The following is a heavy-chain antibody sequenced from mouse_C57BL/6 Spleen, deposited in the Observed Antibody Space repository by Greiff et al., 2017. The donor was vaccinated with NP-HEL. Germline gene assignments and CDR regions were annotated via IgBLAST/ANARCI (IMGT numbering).Heavy chain of an antibody. J-gene: IGHJ3*01. D-gene: IGHD2-4*01. Sequence: VQLQQSGAELVKPGASVKISCKASGYAFSSYWMNWVKQRPGKGLEWIGQIYPGDGDTNYNGKFKGKATLTADKSSSTAYMQLSSLTSEDSAVYFCARRGYDYERFAYWGQGTLVTVSA. V-gene: IGHV1-80*01. CDR1: GYAFSSYW. CDR2: IYPGDGDT. CDR3: ARRGYDYERFAY.